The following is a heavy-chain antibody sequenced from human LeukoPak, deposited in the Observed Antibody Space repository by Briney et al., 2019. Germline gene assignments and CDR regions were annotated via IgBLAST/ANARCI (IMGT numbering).Heavy chain of an antibody. Sequence: PGGSLRLSCEASGFTFSSYGMYWVRRAPGKGLEWVANIWSDGSNKYYAHSVKGRFTISRDNAKNTLYLQMNSLSAEDTAVYYCARGYSSSYRIDYWGQGTLVTVSS. D-gene: IGHD6-6*01. V-gene: IGHV3-33*01. J-gene: IGHJ4*02. CDR3: ARGYSSSYRIDY. CDR2: IWSDGSNK. CDR1: GFTFSSYG.